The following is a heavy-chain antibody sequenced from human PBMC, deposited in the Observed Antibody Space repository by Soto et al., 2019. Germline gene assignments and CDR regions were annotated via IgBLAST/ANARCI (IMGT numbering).Heavy chain of an antibody. CDR3: ARERDFWSGYPGPLDY. Sequence: GGSLRLSCAASGFTFSSYSMNWVHQAPGKGLEWVSYISSSSSTIYYADSVKGRFTISRDNAKNSLYLQTNSLRAEDTAVYYCARERDFWSGYPGPLDYWGQGTLVTVSS. CDR1: GFTFSSYS. CDR2: ISSSSSTI. D-gene: IGHD3-3*01. J-gene: IGHJ4*02. V-gene: IGHV3-48*01.